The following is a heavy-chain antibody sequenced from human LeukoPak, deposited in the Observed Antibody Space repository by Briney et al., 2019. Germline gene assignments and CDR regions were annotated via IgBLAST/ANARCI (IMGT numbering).Heavy chain of an antibody. CDR2: ISSSSSYI. D-gene: IGHD3-9*01. CDR3: ARAGKTGADY. J-gene: IGHJ4*02. Sequence: PGGSLRLSCAASGFTFSSYSMNWVRQAPGKGLEWVSSISSSSSYIYYADSVKGRFTISRDNAKNSLYLQMNSLRAEDTAVNYCARAGKTGADYWGQGTLVTVSS. CDR1: GFTFSSYS. V-gene: IGHV3-21*01.